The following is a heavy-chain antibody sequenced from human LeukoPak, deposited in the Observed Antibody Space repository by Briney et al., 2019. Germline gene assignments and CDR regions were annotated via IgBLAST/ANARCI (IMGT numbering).Heavy chain of an antibody. CDR1: GGTFISYT. V-gene: IGHV1-69*02. D-gene: IGHD3-22*01. J-gene: IGHJ4*02. CDR3: ASVASSGYLTLDY. Sequence: ASVKVSSKASGGTFISYTISWVRQAPGQGLEWMGRIIPILGIANYAQKFQGRVTITADKSTSTAYMELSSLRSEDTAVYYCASVASSGYLTLDYWGQGTLVTVSS. CDR2: IIPILGIA.